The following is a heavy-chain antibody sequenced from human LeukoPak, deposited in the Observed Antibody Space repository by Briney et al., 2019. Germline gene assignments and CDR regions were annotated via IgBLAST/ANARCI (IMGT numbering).Heavy chain of an antibody. V-gene: IGHV3-21*01. Sequence: PGGSLRLSCAASGFTFSSYTMNWVRQAPGKGLEWVSSISSSSNYIYYADSMKGRFTISRDNANNSLYLQMNGLRADDTAVYYCARETYCSGSSCYKGNAFDIWGQGTMVTVSS. CDR1: GFTFSSYT. D-gene: IGHD2-15*01. J-gene: IGHJ3*02. CDR3: ARETYCSGSSCYKGNAFDI. CDR2: ISSSSNYI.